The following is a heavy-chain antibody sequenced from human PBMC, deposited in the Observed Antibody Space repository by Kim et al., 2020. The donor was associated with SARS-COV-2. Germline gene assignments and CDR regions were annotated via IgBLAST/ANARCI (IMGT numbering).Heavy chain of an antibody. D-gene: IGHD3-10*01. V-gene: IGHV3-33*06. J-gene: IGHJ6*02. Sequence: GGSLRLSCAASGFTFSSYGMHWVRQAPGKGLEWVAVIWYDGSNKYYADSVKGRFTISRDNSKNTLYLQMNSLRAEDTAVYYCAKDTDLQLLWFGETGFYGMDVWGQGTTVTVSS. CDR2: IWYDGSNK. CDR3: AKDTDLQLLWFGETGFYGMDV. CDR1: GFTFSSYG.